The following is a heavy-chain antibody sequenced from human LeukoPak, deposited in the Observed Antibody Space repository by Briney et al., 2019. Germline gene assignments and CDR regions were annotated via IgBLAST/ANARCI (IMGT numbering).Heavy chain of an antibody. D-gene: IGHD1-1*01. CDR1: GFTFSSYA. Sequence: PGGSLRLSCAASGFTFSSYAMSWVRQAPGKGLEWVSAISGSGGSTYYADSVKGRFTISRDNAKNTVYLQMDSLRVEDTALYFCARDINWSFDYWGQGALVTVSP. CDR2: ISGSGGST. V-gene: IGHV3-23*01. J-gene: IGHJ4*02. CDR3: ARDINWSFDY.